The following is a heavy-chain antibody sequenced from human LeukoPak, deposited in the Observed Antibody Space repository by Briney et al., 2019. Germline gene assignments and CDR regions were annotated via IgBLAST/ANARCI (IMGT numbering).Heavy chain of an antibody. CDR1: GGSISSSNW. V-gene: IGHV4-4*02. D-gene: IGHD5-18*01. Sequence: SETLSLTCAVSGGSISSSNWWSWVRQPPGKGLEWIGGIYHSGSTNYNPSLKSRVTISVDKSKNQFSLKLSSVTAADTAVYYCACEGYSSLPIFWGQGTMVTVSS. J-gene: IGHJ3*01. CDR2: IYHSGST. CDR3: ACEGYSSLPIF.